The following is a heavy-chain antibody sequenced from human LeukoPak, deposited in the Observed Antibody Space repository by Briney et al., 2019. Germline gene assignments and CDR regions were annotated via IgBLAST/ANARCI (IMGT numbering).Heavy chain of an antibody. Sequence: PGGSLRLSCAASGFTVNNNYMSWVRQAPGKGLEWVSVIYSGDITYYADSVKGRFTISRDNSKNTLYLQMNSLRAEDTALYYCARGSGYNYGFPDYWGQGTLVTVSS. CDR2: IYSGDIT. V-gene: IGHV3-53*01. CDR1: GFTVNNNY. CDR3: ARGSGYNYGFPDY. D-gene: IGHD5-18*01. J-gene: IGHJ4*02.